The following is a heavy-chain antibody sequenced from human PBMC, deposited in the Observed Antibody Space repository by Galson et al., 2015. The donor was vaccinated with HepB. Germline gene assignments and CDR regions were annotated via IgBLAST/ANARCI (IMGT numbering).Heavy chain of an antibody. CDR2: IIPIFGIA. Sequence: SVKVSCKASGGTFSSYAISWVRQAPGQGLEWMGGIIPIFGIANYAQKFQGRVTITADESTSTAYMELSSLRSEDTAVYYCARTNGNYGAQNWFDPWGQGTLVTASS. CDR1: GGTFSSYA. J-gene: IGHJ5*02. V-gene: IGHV1-69*13. CDR3: ARTNGNYGAQNWFDP. D-gene: IGHD1-7*01.